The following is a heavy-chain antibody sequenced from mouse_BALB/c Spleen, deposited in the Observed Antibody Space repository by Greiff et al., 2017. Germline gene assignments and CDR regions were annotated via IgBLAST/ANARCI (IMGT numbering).Heavy chain of an antibody. D-gene: IGHD2-4*01. Sequence: EVKLMESGGGLVKPGGSLKLSCAASGFAFSSYDMSWVRQTPEKRLEWVAYISSGGGSTYYPDTVKGRFTISRDNAKNTLYLQMSSLKSEDTAMYYCARHGGLRGYYAMDYGGQGTSVTVSS. J-gene: IGHJ4*01. V-gene: IGHV5-12-1*01. CDR3: ARHGGLRGYYAMDY. CDR1: GFAFSSYD. CDR2: ISSGGGST.